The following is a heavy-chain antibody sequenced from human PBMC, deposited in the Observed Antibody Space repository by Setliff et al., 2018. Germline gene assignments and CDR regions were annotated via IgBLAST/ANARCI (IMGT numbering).Heavy chain of an antibody. J-gene: IGHJ6*03. Sequence: GASVKVSCKATGYTLSRHYMHWARQAPGQGLEWMGIINPGGGSASIVQKFQGRVTMTSDTSTSTVYMEVTGLTSEDTAVYYCARDRNDNYESGGYYYAGGYMDVWGKGTTVTVSS. CDR2: INPGGGSA. V-gene: IGHV1-46*01. CDR3: ARDRNDNYESGGYYYAGGYMDV. CDR1: GYTLSRHY. D-gene: IGHD3-22*01.